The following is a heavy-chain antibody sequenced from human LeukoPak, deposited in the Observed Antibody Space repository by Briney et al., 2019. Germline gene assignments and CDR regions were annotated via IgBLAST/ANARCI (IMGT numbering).Heavy chain of an antibody. J-gene: IGHJ4*02. V-gene: IGHV3-9*01. CDR2: ISWNSGSI. CDR3: AKASGGYSGYFDY. D-gene: IGHD5-12*01. CDR1: GFTFDDYA. Sequence: GRSLRLSCAASGFTFDDYAMHWVRQAPGKGLEWVSGISWNSGSIGYADSVKGRSTISRDNAKNSLYLQMNSLRAEDTALYYCAKASGGYSGYFDYWGQGTLVTVSS.